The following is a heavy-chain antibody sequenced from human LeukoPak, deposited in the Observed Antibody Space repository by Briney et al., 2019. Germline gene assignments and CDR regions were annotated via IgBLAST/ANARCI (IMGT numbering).Heavy chain of an antibody. Sequence: ASVKVSCKASGYTLTSNYIHWVRQAPGQGLEWMGLINPSGGSTTYAQKFQGRVTMTRDTSTSTVYMELTSLSSEDTAVYYCAKGRSDFFAYYYYLDVWGKGTTVTVSS. D-gene: IGHD2-21*02. CDR3: AKGRSDFFAYYYYLDV. CDR2: INPSGGST. CDR1: GYTLTSNY. V-gene: IGHV1-46*03. J-gene: IGHJ6*03.